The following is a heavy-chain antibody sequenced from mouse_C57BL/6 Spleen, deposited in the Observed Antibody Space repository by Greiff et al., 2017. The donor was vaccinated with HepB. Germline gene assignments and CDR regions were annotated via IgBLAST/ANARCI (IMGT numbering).Heavy chain of an antibody. J-gene: IGHJ3*01. CDR1: GYAFSSSW. Sequence: VQLQQSGPELVKPGASVKISCKASGYAFSSSWMNWVKQRPGKGLEWIGRIYPGDGDTNDNGKFKGKATLTADKSSSTAYMQLSSLTSEDSAVYFCGGGAAKAYLAYWGQGTLVTVSA. V-gene: IGHV1-82*01. CDR2: IYPGDGDT. CDR3: GGGAAKAYLAY. D-gene: IGHD3-3*01.